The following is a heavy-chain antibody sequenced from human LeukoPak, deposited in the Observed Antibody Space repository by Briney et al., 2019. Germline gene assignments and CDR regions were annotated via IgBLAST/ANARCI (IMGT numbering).Heavy chain of an antibody. CDR2: IIPIFGTA. Sequence: ASVKVSCKASGGTFSSYAISWVRQAPGQGLEWMGGIIPIFGTANYAQKFQGRVTITTDESTSTAYMELSSLRSEDTAVYYCARGPTPTTVTTPPYNWFDPWGQGTLVTVSS. CDR3: ARGPTPTTVTTPPYNWFDP. J-gene: IGHJ5*02. V-gene: IGHV1-69*05. D-gene: IGHD4-17*01. CDR1: GGTFSSYA.